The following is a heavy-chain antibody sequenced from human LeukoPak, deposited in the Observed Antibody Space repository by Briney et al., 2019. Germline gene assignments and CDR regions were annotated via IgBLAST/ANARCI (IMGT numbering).Heavy chain of an antibody. CDR3: AREDLAAAGFDY. V-gene: IGHV4-4*07. Sequence: SVTLSLTCTVSSGSISSYYWSWIRQPAGKGLEWIGRIYTSGSTNYNPSLKSRVTISVDKSKNQFSLKLSSVTAADTAVYYCAREDLAAAGFDYWGQGTLVTVSS. J-gene: IGHJ4*02. D-gene: IGHD6-13*01. CDR2: IYTSGST. CDR1: SGSISSYY.